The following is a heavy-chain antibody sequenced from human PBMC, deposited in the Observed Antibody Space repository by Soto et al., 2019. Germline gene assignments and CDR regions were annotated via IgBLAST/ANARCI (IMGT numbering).Heavy chain of an antibody. CDR1: GGSISRHY. Sequence: PSETLSLTGTVSGGSISRHYCSWIRQPPGEGLEWIGYIFYNGRTNFNPSLKSRVTISADTSKNQFSLKLSSVTAADTAVYFCGRDVEATGHLDYWGQGTLVTVSS. D-gene: IGHD1-1*01. CDR2: IFYNGRT. V-gene: IGHV4-59*11. J-gene: IGHJ4*02. CDR3: GRDVEATGHLDY.